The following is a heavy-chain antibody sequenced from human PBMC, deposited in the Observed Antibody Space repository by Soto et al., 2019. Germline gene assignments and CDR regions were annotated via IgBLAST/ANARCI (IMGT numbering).Heavy chain of an antibody. Sequence: GESLKISCKGSGYSFAGCWITWVRQKPGKGLEWMGRIDPSDSQTYYSPSFRGHVTISVTKSITTVFLQWSSLRASDTAMYYCARQIYDSDTGPNFQYYFDSWGQGTPVTVSS. D-gene: IGHD3-22*01. CDR2: IDPSDSQT. CDR1: GYSFAGCW. CDR3: ARQIYDSDTGPNFQYYFDS. J-gene: IGHJ4*02. V-gene: IGHV5-10-1*01.